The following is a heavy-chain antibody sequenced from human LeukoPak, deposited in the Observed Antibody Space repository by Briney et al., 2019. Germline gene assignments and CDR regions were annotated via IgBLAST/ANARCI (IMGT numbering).Heavy chain of an antibody. J-gene: IGHJ5*02. V-gene: IGHV3-30-3*01. D-gene: IGHD1-1*01. CDR3: ARDWGQLERIEGWFDP. Sequence: PGGSLRLSCAASGFTFSSYAMHWVRQAPGKGLGWVAVISYDGSNKYYADSVKGRFTISRDNSKNTLYLQMNSLRAEDTAVYYCARDWGQLERIEGWFDPWGQGTLVTVSS. CDR1: GFTFSSYA. CDR2: ISYDGSNK.